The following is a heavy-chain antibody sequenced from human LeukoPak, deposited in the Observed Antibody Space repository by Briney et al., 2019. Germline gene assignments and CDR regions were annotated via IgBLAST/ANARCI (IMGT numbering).Heavy chain of an antibody. CDR1: GFTFNTYS. V-gene: IGHV3-48*04. CDR2: ISSSSATI. Sequence: QPGGSLTLSCVPSGFTFNTYSVNWFRHAPRKWIEWISYISSSSATIYYADSVKGRFTISRDNAKNSLYLQMNSLRAEDTAVYYCARGRDLFDSWGQGTLVIVSS. CDR3: ARGRDLFDS. J-gene: IGHJ4*02.